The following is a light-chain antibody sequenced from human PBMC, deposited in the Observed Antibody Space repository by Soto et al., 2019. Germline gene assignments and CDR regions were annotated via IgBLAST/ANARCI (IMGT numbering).Light chain of an antibody. CDR1: SSDVGGYNY. CDR3: SSYTIFSTYV. J-gene: IGLJ1*01. CDR2: EVS. V-gene: IGLV2-14*01. Sequence: QSVLTQPASVSGSPGQSITISCTGTSSDVGGYNYVSWYQQHPGKAPKPMIYEVSDRPSGVSNRFSGSKSGNTASLTISGLQADDEADYYCSSYTIFSTYVFGTGTKVTVL.